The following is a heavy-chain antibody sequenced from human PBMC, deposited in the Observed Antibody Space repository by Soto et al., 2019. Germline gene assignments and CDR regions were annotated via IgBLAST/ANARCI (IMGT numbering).Heavy chain of an antibody. V-gene: IGHV1-69*08. CDR2: IIPILGIA. D-gene: IGHD1-1*01. CDR3: ARDNIEYNWNDADPYYFDY. CDR1: GGTFSSYT. J-gene: IGHJ4*02. Sequence: QVQLVQSGAEVKKPGSSVKVSCKASGGTFSSYTISWVRQAPGQGLEWMGRIIPILGIANYAQKFQGRVTITAEKSTSTAYMELSSLRSEDTAVYYCARDNIEYNWNDADPYYFDYWGQGTLVTVSS.